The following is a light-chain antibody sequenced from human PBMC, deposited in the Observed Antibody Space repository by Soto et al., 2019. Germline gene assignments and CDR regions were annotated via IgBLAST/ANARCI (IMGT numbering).Light chain of an antibody. CDR1: SSDVGGYNY. Sequence: QSVLTQPRSVSGSPGQSVTISCTGTSSDVGGYNYVSWYQQHPGKAPKLMIYDVSKRPSGVPDRFSGSKSGNTASLTISGLQAEDEADYYCCSFAGSSTWFGGGTK. CDR3: CSFAGSSTW. V-gene: IGLV2-11*01. CDR2: DVS. J-gene: IGLJ3*02.